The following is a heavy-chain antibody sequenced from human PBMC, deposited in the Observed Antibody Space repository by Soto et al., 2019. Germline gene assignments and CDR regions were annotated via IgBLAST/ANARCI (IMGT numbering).Heavy chain of an antibody. D-gene: IGHD6-19*01. Sequence: PGGSLRLSCAASGFTFSSHSMNWVRQAPGKGLEWVSYISPSSSTIYYADSVKGRFTISRDNAKNSLYLQMNSLRAEDTAVYYCARHGSGWDYWGQGTLVTVSS. V-gene: IGHV3-48*01. J-gene: IGHJ4*02. CDR3: ARHGSGWDY. CDR1: GFTFSSHS. CDR2: ISPSSSTI.